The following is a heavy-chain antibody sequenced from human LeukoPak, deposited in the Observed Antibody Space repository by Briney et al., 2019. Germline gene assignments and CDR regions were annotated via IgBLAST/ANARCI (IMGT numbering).Heavy chain of an antibody. J-gene: IGHJ4*02. Sequence: GGSLRLSCAASGFTFSSYAMSWVRQAPGKGLEWVSVVGGSGGDTYYRDSVKGRFTISRDNSKNTLYLQMNSLRAEDTAVYYCAKDGTTTITFDYWGQGTLVTVSS. CDR3: AKDGTTTITFDY. CDR1: GFTFSSYA. D-gene: IGHD1-1*01. CDR2: VGGSGGDT. V-gene: IGHV3-23*01.